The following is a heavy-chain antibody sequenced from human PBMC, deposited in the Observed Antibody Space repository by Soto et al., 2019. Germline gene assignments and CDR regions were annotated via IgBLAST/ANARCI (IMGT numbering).Heavy chain of an antibody. D-gene: IGHD3-10*01. V-gene: IGHV3-23*01. CDR1: GFSFSTYA. CDR2: ISGSGGRT. Sequence: EVQLLESGGGLVQPGESLRLSCAASGFSFSTYAMTWVRQAPGKGLEWVSAISGSGGRTYAADSVKGRFAISRDNSKNTLCLQMNSLRDDDTAVYYCARGYYYNSGSRIPDAFDIWGPGTMVPVSS. CDR3: ARGYYYNSGSRIPDAFDI. J-gene: IGHJ3*02.